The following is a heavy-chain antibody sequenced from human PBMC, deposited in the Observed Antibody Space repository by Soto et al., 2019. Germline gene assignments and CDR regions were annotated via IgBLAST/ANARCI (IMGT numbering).Heavy chain of an antibody. J-gene: IGHJ4*02. D-gene: IGHD3-22*01. CDR3: AAKGVFYYDSSGYYSLDY. CDR2: IVVGSGNT. Sequence: SVKVSCKASGFTFTSSAVQWVRQARGQRLEWIGWIVVGSGNTNYAQKFQERVTITRDMSTSTAYMELSSLRSEDTAVYYCAAKGVFYYDSSGYYSLDYWGQGTLVTVSS. V-gene: IGHV1-58*01. CDR1: GFTFTSSA.